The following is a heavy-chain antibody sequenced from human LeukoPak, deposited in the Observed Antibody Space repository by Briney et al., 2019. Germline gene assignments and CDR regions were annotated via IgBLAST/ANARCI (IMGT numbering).Heavy chain of an antibody. V-gene: IGHV4-34*01. CDR1: GGSFSGYY. CDR3: ARGDLDSSGYYFCDY. D-gene: IGHD3-22*01. CDR2: VNHSGST. Sequence: SETLSLTCAVYGGSFSGYYWSWIRQPPGKGLEWIGEVNHSGSTNYNPSLKSRVTISVDTSKNQFSLKLSSVTAADTAVYYCARGDLDSSGYYFCDYWGQGTLVTVSS. J-gene: IGHJ4*02.